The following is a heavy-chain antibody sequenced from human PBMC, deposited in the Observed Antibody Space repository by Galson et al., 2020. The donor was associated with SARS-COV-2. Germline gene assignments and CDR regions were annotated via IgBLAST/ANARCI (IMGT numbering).Heavy chain of an antibody. CDR2: ISSSSSYT. J-gene: IGHJ6*02. D-gene: IGHD2-15*01. V-gene: IGHV3-11*05. CDR3: ARDPHCNGGICHYYGMDV. CDR1: GFTFGDYY. Sequence: GESLKISCAASGFTFGDYYMSWIRQAPGKGLEWISFISSSSSYTNYADSVKGRFAISRDNAKNLLYLQMNSLRAEDTAVYYCARDPHCNGGICHYYGMDVWGQGTTVTVSS.